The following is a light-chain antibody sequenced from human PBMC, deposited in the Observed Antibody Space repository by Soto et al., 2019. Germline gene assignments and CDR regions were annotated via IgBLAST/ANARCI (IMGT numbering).Light chain of an antibody. Sequence: QSALTQPRSVSGSPGQSVTISCTGTSSDVGGYNYVSWYQQHPGKAPKLMIYDVSKRPSGVPDRFSGSKSGNTASLTISGLQAEDEADYYCGSYAGSHTPLVFGGGTKPPVL. V-gene: IGLV2-11*01. CDR3: GSYAGSHTPLV. CDR2: DVS. CDR1: SSDVGGYNY. J-gene: IGLJ2*01.